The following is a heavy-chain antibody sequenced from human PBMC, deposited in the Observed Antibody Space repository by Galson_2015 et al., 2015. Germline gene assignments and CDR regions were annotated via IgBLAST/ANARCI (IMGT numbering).Heavy chain of an antibody. D-gene: IGHD2-2*01. J-gene: IGHJ6*02. CDR2: INHSGST. Sequence: LSLTCAVYGGSFSGYYWSWIRQPPGKGLEWIGEINHSGSTNYNPSLKSRVTISVDTSKNQFSLKLSSVTAADTAVYYCARGPKGGRYQLLFPRPRNRDGMDVWGQGTTVTVSS. V-gene: IGHV4-34*01. CDR1: GGSFSGYY. CDR3: ARGPKGGRYQLLFPRPRNRDGMDV.